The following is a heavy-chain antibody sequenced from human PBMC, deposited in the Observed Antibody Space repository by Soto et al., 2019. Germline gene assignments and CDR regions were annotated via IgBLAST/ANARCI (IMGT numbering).Heavy chain of an antibody. CDR2: IYYSGST. Sequence: NPSETLSLTWTVSGGSVSSGIYYWSWIRQPPGKGLDWIGYIYYSGSTNYNPSLKSRVTISVDTSKNQFSLKLSSVTAADTAVYYCARVVVDIVVVVAATGAWGMDAWGQGTTVTVSS. V-gene: IGHV4-61*01. CDR1: GGSVSSGIYY. J-gene: IGHJ6*02. CDR3: ARVVVDIVVVVAATGAWGMDA. D-gene: IGHD2-15*01.